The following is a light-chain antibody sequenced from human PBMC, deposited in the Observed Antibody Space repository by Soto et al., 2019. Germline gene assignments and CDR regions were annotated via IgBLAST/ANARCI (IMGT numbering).Light chain of an antibody. CDR2: EVS. J-gene: IGLJ1*01. CDR1: SSDVGGYNY. Sequence: QSALTQPASVSGSPGQSITISCTGTSSDVGGYNYVSWYQQHPGKAPKLMIYEVSNRPSGVSNRFSGSKSGNTASLTISGLQAEDEADYYCLSYTGSSARIFGTGTKLTVL. CDR3: LSYTGSSARI. V-gene: IGLV2-14*01.